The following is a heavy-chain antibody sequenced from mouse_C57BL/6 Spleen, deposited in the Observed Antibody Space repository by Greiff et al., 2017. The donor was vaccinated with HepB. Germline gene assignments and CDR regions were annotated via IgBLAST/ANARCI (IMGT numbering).Heavy chain of an antibody. J-gene: IGHJ3*01. CDR1: GYTFTDYY. Sequence: EVKLQQSGPELVKPGASVKISCKASGYTFTDYYMNWVKQSHGKSLEWIGDINPNNGGTSYNQKFKGKATLTVDKSSSTAYMELRSLTSEDSAVYYCARGRSNHFAYWGQGTLVTVSA. CDR2: INPNNGGT. CDR3: ARGRSNHFAY. D-gene: IGHD2-5*01. V-gene: IGHV1-26*01.